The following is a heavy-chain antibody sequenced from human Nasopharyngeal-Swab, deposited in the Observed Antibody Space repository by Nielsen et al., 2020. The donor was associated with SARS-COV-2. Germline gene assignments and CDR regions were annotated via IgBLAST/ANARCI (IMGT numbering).Heavy chain of an antibody. J-gene: IGHJ6*02. CDR1: GGTFSSYA. Sequence: VKVSCKASGGTFSSYAISWVRQAPGQGLEWMGGIIPIFGTANYAQKFQGRVTITADESTSTAYMELSSLRSEDTAVYYCARGSGDYDTRAPYYYYGMDVWGQGTTVTVSS. D-gene: IGHD4-17*01. CDR3: ARGSGDYDTRAPYYYYGMDV. V-gene: IGHV1-69*13. CDR2: IIPIFGTA.